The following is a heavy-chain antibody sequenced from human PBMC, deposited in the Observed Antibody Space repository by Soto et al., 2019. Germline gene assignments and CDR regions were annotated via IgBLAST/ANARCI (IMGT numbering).Heavy chain of an antibody. CDR2: IIPIFGTA. D-gene: IGHD6-13*01. CDR3: ARDTGAAAGTLHYFDY. CDR1: GGTFSSYT. J-gene: IGHJ4*02. Sequence: ASVKVSCKASGGTFSSYTISWVRQAPGQGLEWMGGIIPIFGTANYAQKFQGRVTITADESTSTAYMELSSLRSEDTAVYYCARDTGAAAGTLHYFDYWGQGTLVTVSS. V-gene: IGHV1-69*13.